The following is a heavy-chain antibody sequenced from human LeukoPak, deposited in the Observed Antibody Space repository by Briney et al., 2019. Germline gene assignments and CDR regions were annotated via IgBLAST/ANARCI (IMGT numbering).Heavy chain of an antibody. D-gene: IGHD5-24*01. CDR3: ARWDGRRDGYNLGY. J-gene: IGHJ4*02. Sequence: ASVKVSCKASGYTFTSYYMHWVRQAPGQGLEWMGRINPNSGVTNSAQNFLGRVTMTRDTSISTAYMELNRLTSDDTAMYYCARWDGRRDGYNLGYWGQGTLVTVSS. CDR2: INPNSGVT. V-gene: IGHV1-2*06. CDR1: GYTFTSYY.